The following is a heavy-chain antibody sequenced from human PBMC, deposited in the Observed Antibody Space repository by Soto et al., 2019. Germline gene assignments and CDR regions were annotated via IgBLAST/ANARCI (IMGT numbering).Heavy chain of an antibody. Sequence: QVILAQSGAEVKKPGSSVKVSCKVSGGSFSSFSINWVRQAPGQRFAWMGGIIPILGTANCTQKFQDRVTFTADESTATAYMTLSSLTSEDTAFYYCTSFDSNGYYPQNHYWGPGTQVTVSS. CDR1: GGSFSSFS. CDR2: IIPILGTA. D-gene: IGHD3-22*01. V-gene: IGHV1-69*01. J-gene: IGHJ4*02. CDR3: TSFDSNGYYPQNHY.